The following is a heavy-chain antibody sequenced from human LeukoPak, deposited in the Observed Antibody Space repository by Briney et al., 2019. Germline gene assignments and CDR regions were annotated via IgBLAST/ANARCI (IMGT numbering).Heavy chain of an antibody. J-gene: IGHJ5*02. CDR2: ISWNSGSI. Sequence: GGSLRLSCAASGFTFDDYAMHWVRQAPGKGLEWVSGISWNSGSIGYADSVKGRFTISRDNAKNSLYLQMNSLRAEDTALYYCARWYQAVGGTKGGWFDPWGQGTLVTVSS. D-gene: IGHD6-19*01. CDR1: GFTFDDYA. V-gene: IGHV3-9*01. CDR3: ARWYQAVGGTKGGWFDP.